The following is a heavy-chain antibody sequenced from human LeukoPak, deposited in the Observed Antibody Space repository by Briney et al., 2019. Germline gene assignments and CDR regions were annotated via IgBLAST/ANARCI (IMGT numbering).Heavy chain of an antibody. CDR1: GGSIGSGSYY. J-gene: IGHJ4*02. V-gene: IGHV4-61*02. CDR2: IYTSGST. D-gene: IGHD1-26*01. Sequence: SETLSLTCTVSGGSIGSGSYYWSWIRQPAGKGLEWIGRIYTSGSTNYNPSLKSRVTISVDTSKNQFSLKLSSVTAADTAVYYCARDLGGSYFDYWGQGTLVTVSS. CDR3: ARDLGGSYFDY.